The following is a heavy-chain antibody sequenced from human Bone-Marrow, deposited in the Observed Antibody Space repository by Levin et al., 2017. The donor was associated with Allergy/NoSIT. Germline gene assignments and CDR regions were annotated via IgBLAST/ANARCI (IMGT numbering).Heavy chain of an antibody. J-gene: IGHJ4*02. CDR1: GFTFSSHW. Sequence: GESLKISCAASGFTFSSHWMHWVRQSPGEGLVWVSRINEDGSWTTYADSVKGRFTISRDNAKNTLYLQMNSLRDEDTAVYYCARDLMGSRDYWGQGTVVTVSS. CDR2: INEDGSWT. V-gene: IGHV3-74*01. D-gene: IGHD2-15*01. CDR3: ARDLMGSRDY.